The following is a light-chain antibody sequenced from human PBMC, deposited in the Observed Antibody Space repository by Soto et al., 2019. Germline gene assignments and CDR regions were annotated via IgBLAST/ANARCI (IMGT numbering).Light chain of an antibody. CDR2: GAS. CDR3: QQYDSSPPT. J-gene: IGKJ2*01. V-gene: IGKV3-20*01. Sequence: EIVLTQSPGTLSLSPGGRATLSCRASQSVSSSYLAWYQQKPGQAPRLLIYGASSRATGIPDRFSGSGSGTDFTLTISRLEPEVFAVYYCQQYDSSPPTFGQGTKLEIK. CDR1: QSVSSSY.